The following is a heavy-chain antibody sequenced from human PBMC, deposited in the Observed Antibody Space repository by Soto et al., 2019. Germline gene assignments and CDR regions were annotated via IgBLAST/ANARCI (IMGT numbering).Heavy chain of an antibody. V-gene: IGHV4-39*01. J-gene: IGHJ3*02. CDR3: ARASGYDYVWGSYRPLDAFDI. CDR2: IYYSGST. CDR1: GGSISSSSYY. D-gene: IGHD3-16*02. Sequence: QLQLQESGPGLVKPSETLSLTCTVSGGSISSSSYYWGWIRQPPGKGLEWIGSIYYSGSTYYNPSLTSRVTISVDTSKNQFSLKLSSVTAADTAVYYCARASGYDYVWGSYRPLDAFDIWGQGTMVTVSS.